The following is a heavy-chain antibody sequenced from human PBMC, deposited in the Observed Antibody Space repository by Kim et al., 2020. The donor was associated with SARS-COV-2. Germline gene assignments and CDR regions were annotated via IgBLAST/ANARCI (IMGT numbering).Heavy chain of an antibody. CDR1: GLAVSTSY. Sequence: GGSLRLSCAVSGLAVSTSYMSWVRQAPGKGLEWVSVLYSCGDTYYGDSVKGRVTISRDDSKNTLYLQMNSLRAEDTAVYYCARDLMDPVYYYYNGMDVWGQGTTVIVSS. J-gene: IGHJ6*02. V-gene: IGHV3-53*01. CDR2: LYSCGDT. CDR3: ARDLMDPVYYYYNGMDV. D-gene: IGHD2-2*03.